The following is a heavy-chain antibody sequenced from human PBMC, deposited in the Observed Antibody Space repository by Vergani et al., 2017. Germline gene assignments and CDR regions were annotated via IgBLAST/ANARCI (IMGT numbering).Heavy chain of an antibody. CDR2: ISSSSSYI. V-gene: IGHV3-21*01. CDR1: GFTFSSYS. J-gene: IGHJ4*02. D-gene: IGHD6-13*01. Sequence: VQLVESGGGVVQPGRSLRLSCAASGFTFSSYSMNWVRQAPGKGLEWVSSISSSSSYIYYADSVKGRFTISRDNAKNSLYLQMNSLRAEDTAVYYCARELRQQLSPGLWDWGQGTLVTVSS. CDR3: ARELRQQLSPGLWD.